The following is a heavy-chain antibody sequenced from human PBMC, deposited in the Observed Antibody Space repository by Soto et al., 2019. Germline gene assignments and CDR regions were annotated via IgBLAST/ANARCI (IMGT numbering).Heavy chain of an antibody. CDR2: INGAGSST. CDR3: ASNVAGTSPDKY. CDR1: GITFSSNW. Sequence: GGSLRLSCAASGITFSSNWMHWVRQAPGKGLVWVSRINGAGSSTNYADSVKGRFTISRDNAKNTLYLQMNSLRAEDTAMYYFASNVAGTSPDKYSGQGTLVTVSS. J-gene: IGHJ4*02. V-gene: IGHV3-74*01. D-gene: IGHD6-19*01.